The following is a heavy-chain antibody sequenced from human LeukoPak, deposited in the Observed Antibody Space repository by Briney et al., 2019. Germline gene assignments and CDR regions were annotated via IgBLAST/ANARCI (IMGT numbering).Heavy chain of an antibody. CDR1: GGSVSSNNW. CDR3: ARDSSDGDDREGYFDY. J-gene: IGHJ4*02. Sequence: SETLSLTCTVSGGSVSSNNWWSWVRQPPGKGLEWIGEIYHSGSTNYNYSPSLKSRVTISVDKSKNQFSLKLSSVTAADTAVYYCARDSSDGDDREGYFDYWGQGTLVTVSS. V-gene: IGHV4-4*02. CDR2: IYHSGST. D-gene: IGHD4-17*01.